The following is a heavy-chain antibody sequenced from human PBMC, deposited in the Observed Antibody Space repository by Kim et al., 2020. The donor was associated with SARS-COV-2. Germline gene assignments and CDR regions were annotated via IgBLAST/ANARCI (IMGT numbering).Heavy chain of an antibody. CDR1: GGSISSSSYY. D-gene: IGHD3-10*01. CDR2: IYYSGST. J-gene: IGHJ5*02. CDR3: ARRQRLITMVRGVIGCCIDP. V-gene: IGHV4-39*01. Sequence: SETLSLTCTVSGGSISSSSYYWGWIRQPPGKGLEWIGSIYYSGSTYYNPSLKSRVTISVDTSKNQFSLKLSSVTDADTAVYYCARRQRLITMVRGVIGCCIDPWGQGTLVTVSS.